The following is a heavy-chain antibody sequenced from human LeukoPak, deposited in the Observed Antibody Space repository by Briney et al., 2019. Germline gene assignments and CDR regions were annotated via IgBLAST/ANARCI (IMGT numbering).Heavy chain of an antibody. D-gene: IGHD6-13*01. CDR2: IYTSGST. J-gene: IGHJ4*02. CDR1: GDSISNFY. V-gene: IGHV4-4*07. CDR3: ARDVVAAPGTWGY. Sequence: PSETLSLTCTVSGDSISNFYWSWIRQPAGKGLEWIGRIYTSGSTNYNPSLKSRVTMSVDTSKNQLSLKLSSVTAADTAVYYCARDVVAAPGTWGYWGQGTLVTVSS.